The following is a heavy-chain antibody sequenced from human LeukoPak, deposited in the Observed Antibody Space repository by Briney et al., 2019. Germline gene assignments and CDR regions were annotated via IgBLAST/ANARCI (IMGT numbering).Heavy chain of an antibody. Sequence: GGSLRLSCAASAFTFSSYAMSWVRQAPGKGLEGVSAISGSGGSRYYADSVKGRFTISRDNSKNTLYLQMNSLRTEDTAVYYCAKDRTDSSGYFDYWGQGTLVTVSS. J-gene: IGHJ4*02. CDR1: AFTFSSYA. D-gene: IGHD3-22*01. CDR2: ISGSGGSR. CDR3: AKDRTDSSGYFDY. V-gene: IGHV3-23*01.